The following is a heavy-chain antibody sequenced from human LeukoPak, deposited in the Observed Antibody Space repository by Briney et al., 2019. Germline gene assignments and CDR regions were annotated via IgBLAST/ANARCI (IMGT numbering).Heavy chain of an antibody. CDR3: ARGGYNWNYVNWFDP. D-gene: IGHD1-7*01. CDR1: GYSISSGYY. V-gene: IGHV4-38-2*02. J-gene: IGHJ5*02. Sequence: SETLSLTCTVSGYSISSGYYWGWIRQPPGKGLEWIGSIYHSGSTYYNPSLKSRVTISVDTSKNQFSLKLSSVTAADTAVYYCARGGYNWNYVNWFDPWGQGTLVTVSS. CDR2: IYHSGST.